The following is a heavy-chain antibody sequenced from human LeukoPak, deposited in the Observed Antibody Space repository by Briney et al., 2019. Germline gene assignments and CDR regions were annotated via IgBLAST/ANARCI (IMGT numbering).Heavy chain of an antibody. CDR2: INHSGST. CDR1: GGSFSGYY. J-gene: IGHJ6*02. CDR3: ARVPHYYDSSGYYFASYGMDV. D-gene: IGHD3-22*01. Sequence: SETLSLTCAVYGGSFSGYYWSWIRQPPGKGLEWIGEINHSGSTNYNPSLKSRVTISVDTSKNQFSLKLSSVTAADTAVYYCARVPHYYDSSGYYFASYGMDVWAKGPRSPSP. V-gene: IGHV4-34*01.